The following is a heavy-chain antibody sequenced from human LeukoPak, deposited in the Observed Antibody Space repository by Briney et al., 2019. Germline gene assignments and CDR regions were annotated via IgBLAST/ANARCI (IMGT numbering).Heavy chain of an antibody. Sequence: SETLSLTCTVSGGSISSSSYYWGWIRQPPGKGLEWIGSIYYSGSTYYNPSLKSRVTISVDTSKNQFSLKLSSVTAADTAVYYCARGGYFDWEEGAFDIWGQGTMVTVSS. CDR3: ARGGYFDWEEGAFDI. V-gene: IGHV4-39*07. CDR1: GGSISSSSYY. J-gene: IGHJ3*02. D-gene: IGHD3-9*01. CDR2: IYYSGST.